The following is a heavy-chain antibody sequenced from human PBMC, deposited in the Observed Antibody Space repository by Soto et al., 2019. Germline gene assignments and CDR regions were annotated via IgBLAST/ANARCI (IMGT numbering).Heavy chain of an antibody. J-gene: IGHJ4*02. CDR1: GFTFSSYA. V-gene: IGHV3-23*01. CDR2: ISGSAGST. CDR3: TKDLWPYLPAGGEFDS. D-gene: IGHD3-16*01. Sequence: GGSLRLSCAASGFTFSSYAMSWVRQAPGKGLEWVSAISGSAGSTYYADSVKGRFTISRDNSKNTLYLQMNSLSAEDTAVFYCTKDLWPYLPAGGEFDSWGQGTLVTVSS.